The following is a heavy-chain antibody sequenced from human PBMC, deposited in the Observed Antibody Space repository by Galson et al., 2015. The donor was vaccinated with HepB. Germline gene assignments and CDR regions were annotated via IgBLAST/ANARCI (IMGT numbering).Heavy chain of an antibody. Sequence: SVKVSCKASGYTFTSYDINWVRQATGQGLEWMGWMNPNSGNTGYAQKFQGRVTMTRNTSISTAYMELSSLRSEDTAVYYCARGRAGRFLEWLLYYYFDYWGQGTLVTVSS. CDR1: GYTFTSYD. D-gene: IGHD3-3*01. V-gene: IGHV1-8*01. CDR3: ARGRAGRFLEWLLYYYFDY. J-gene: IGHJ4*02. CDR2: MNPNSGNT.